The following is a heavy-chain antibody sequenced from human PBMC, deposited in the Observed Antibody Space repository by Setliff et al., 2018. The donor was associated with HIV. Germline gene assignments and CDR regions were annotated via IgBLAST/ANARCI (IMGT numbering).Heavy chain of an antibody. Sequence: ASVKVSCKASGYTLTSFGISWVRQARGQGLEWMGWINTETGNPMYAQGFRGRFVFSLDTSVSTAYLQITSLKTEDTAMYYCARVGSYWSTFDYWGQGALVTVSS. V-gene: IGHV7-4-1*02. D-gene: IGHD1-26*01. CDR2: INTETGNP. CDR3: ARVGSYWSTFDY. CDR1: GYTLTSFG. J-gene: IGHJ4*02.